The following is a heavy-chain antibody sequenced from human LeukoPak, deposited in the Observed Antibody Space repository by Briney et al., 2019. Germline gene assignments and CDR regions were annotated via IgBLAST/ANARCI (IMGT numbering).Heavy chain of an antibody. D-gene: IGHD4-17*01. CDR2: ITINGGST. CDR1: GLTFSTHA. J-gene: IGHJ6*02. CDR3: SRAIYGDYASTDYFSYYGLDV. V-gene: IGHV3-64*01. Sequence: HPGGPLSLFCVASGLTFSTHAMHWVRQAPGKGLEYVSGITINGGSTYYIKSVKGRFTVSRHNSKNTLFLQMRSLRAEDMAVYYCSRAIYGDYASTDYFSYYGLDVWGQGTTVTVSS.